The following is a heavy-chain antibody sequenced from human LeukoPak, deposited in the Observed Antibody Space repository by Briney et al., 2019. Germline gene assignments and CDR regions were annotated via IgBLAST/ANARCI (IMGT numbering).Heavy chain of an antibody. CDR1: GYTFTRYW. J-gene: IGHJ4*02. CDR3: ARRQFGLGAYYFDY. D-gene: IGHD3-10*01. Sequence: GESLKISCKGSGYTFTRYWIGWVRQMPGKGLEWMGIIYPGDSDTTYSPSFQGQVTISADKSINTAYLQWSSLKASDTAMYYCARRQFGLGAYYFDYWGQVTLVTVSS. CDR2: IYPGDSDT. V-gene: IGHV5-51*01.